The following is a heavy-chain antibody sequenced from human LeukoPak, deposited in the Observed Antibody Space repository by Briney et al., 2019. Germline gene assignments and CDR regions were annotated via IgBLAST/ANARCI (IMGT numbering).Heavy chain of an antibody. V-gene: IGHV3-30*02. CDR2: VRSDGGIK. Sequence: GGSLRLSCAASGFTFSNYGIHWVRQAPGKGLEWVAFVRSDGGIKYYADSVKGRFTISRDNSRTTVYLQMNSLRAEDTAVYYCAREASIVVVPAASSKAFDIWGQGTMVTVSS. CDR1: GFTFSNYG. D-gene: IGHD2-2*01. CDR3: AREASIVVVPAASSKAFDI. J-gene: IGHJ3*02.